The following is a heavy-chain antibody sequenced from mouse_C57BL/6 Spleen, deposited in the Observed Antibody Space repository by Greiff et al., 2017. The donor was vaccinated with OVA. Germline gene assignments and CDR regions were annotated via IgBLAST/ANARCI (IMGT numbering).Heavy chain of an antibody. D-gene: IGHD1-1*01. V-gene: IGHV1-50*01. Sequence: VQLQQPGAELVKPGASVKLSCKASGYTFTSYWMQWVKQRPGQGLEWIGEIDPSDSYTNYNQKFKGKATLTVDTSSSPAYMQLSSLTSEDSAVYYCARDYGSSWWYFDVWGTGTTVTVSS. CDR3: ARDYGSSWWYFDV. CDR1: GYTFTSYW. CDR2: IDPSDSYT. J-gene: IGHJ1*03.